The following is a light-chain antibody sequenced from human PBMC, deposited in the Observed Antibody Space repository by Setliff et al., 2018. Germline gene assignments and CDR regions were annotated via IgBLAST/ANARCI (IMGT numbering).Light chain of an antibody. V-gene: IGLV2-14*01. CDR2: DVS. Sequence: QSVLTQPASVSGSPGQSITISCTGTSSDVGGYNYVSWYQQHPGKAPKLMIYDVSKRPSGVSNRFSGTKSGNTASLTISGLQAEDEADYYCSSYTSSSTFVVLGGGTQLPVL. CDR1: SSDVGGYNY. J-gene: IGLJ2*01. CDR3: SSYTSSSTFVV.